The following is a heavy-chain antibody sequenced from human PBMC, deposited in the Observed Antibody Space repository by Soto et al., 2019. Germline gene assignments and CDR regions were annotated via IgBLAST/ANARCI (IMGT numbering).Heavy chain of an antibody. D-gene: IGHD2-15*01. Sequence: GVSLRLSCAAAGFSFSTYAMSWVRQAPGKGLEWVSGISGNSGSTYYADPVKGRFTVSRDNSKNTVYLQMNSLRVDDTAVYYCAKVSVVVLAAGDWFDPWGQGTLVTVSS. V-gene: IGHV3-23*01. CDR1: GFSFSTYA. CDR3: AKVSVVVLAAGDWFDP. J-gene: IGHJ5*02. CDR2: ISGNSGST.